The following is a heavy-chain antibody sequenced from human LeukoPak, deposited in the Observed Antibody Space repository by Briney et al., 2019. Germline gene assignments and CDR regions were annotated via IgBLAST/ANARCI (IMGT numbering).Heavy chain of an antibody. CDR1: GYIFTSNY. V-gene: IGHV1-46*01. D-gene: IGHD4-17*01. CDR3: ARDLYGDYVWDFDY. Sequence: ASVKVSCKASGYIFTSNYIHWVRQAPGQGLEWMGIINPSGGSTSYAQKFQSRVTMTRDTSTSTVYMELSSLRSEDTAVYYCARDLYGDYVWDFDYWGQGTLVTVSS. J-gene: IGHJ4*02. CDR2: INPSGGST.